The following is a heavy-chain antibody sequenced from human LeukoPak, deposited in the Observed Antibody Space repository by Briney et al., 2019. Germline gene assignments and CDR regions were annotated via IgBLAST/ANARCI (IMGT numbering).Heavy chain of an antibody. Sequence: GGSLRLSCAASGFTFSSYSMNWVRQAPGKGLEWVSSISSSSSYIYYADSMKGRFTISRDNAKNSLYLQMNSLRAEDTAVYYCAILSGSGSLDYWGQGTLVTVSS. CDR1: GFTFSSYS. J-gene: IGHJ4*02. V-gene: IGHV3-21*04. D-gene: IGHD3-10*01. CDR2: ISSSSSYI. CDR3: AILSGSGSLDY.